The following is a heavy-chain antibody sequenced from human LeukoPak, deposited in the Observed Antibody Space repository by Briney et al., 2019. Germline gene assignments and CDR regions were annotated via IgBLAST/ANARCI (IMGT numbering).Heavy chain of an antibody. CDR2: ISSSGSTI. CDR1: GFTSSSYE. Sequence: GSLRLSCAASGFTSSSYEMNWVRQAPGKGLEWVSYISSSGSTIYYADSVKGRFTISRDNAKNSLYLQMNSLGAEDTAVYYCASRVRGGRWLYNWFDPWGQGTLVTVSS. J-gene: IGHJ5*02. V-gene: IGHV3-48*03. D-gene: IGHD5-24*01. CDR3: ASRVRGGRWLYNWFDP.